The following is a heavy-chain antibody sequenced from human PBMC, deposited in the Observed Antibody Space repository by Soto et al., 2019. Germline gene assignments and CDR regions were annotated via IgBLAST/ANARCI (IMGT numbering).Heavy chain of an antibody. J-gene: IGHJ6*02. D-gene: IGHD3-16*01. CDR2: IYPGDSDT. V-gene: IGHV5-51*01. CDR3: AKLSRGGLSRLTSMDV. CDR1: GYSFTTYR. Sequence: PGESLKISCKASGYSFTTYRIAWVRQMPGKGLEWMGIIYPGDSDTRYSPSFQGQVTISADKSITAAYLQWSSLRASDTAIYFCAKLSRGGLSRLTSMDVWGQGTTVTVSS.